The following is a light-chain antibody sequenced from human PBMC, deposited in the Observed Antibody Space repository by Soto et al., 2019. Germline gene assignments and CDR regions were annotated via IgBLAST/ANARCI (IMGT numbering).Light chain of an antibody. J-gene: IGLJ1*01. Sequence: QSALTQPASVSGSPGQSVTISCTGTSSDVGGYDYVSWYQQHPGKAPKLMIYAVTNRPSGVSIRFSGSKSGNTASLTISGLQAEDEADYYCSSYTSGSSHYVFGTGTKLTVL. CDR1: SSDVGGYDY. CDR3: SSYTSGSSHYV. V-gene: IGLV2-14*01. CDR2: AVT.